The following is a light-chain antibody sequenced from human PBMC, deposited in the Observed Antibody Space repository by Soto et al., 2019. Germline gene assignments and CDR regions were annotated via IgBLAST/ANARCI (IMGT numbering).Light chain of an antibody. V-gene: IGKV1-9*01. CDR3: QQVNYYPFT. CDR2: AAV. J-gene: IGKJ4*01. CDR1: QGTSQY. Sequence: DIHLTQSPSLLSASVGDRVTITCRASQGTSQYVAWYQQKPGKAPKLLIYAAVVLQGGIPSRFSGSGSATEFILTISGLQPEDFATYYCQQVNYYPFTFGGGTKVDIK.